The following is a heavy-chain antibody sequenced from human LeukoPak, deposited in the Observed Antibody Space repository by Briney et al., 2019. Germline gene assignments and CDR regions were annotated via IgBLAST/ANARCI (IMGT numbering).Heavy chain of an antibody. D-gene: IGHD3-22*01. CDR1: GFTFSRYG. Sequence: GGSLRLSCAASGFTFSRYGMSWVRQAPGKGLEWVSAISGSGGSTYYADSVKGRFTISRDNAKNSLYLRMNSLRAEDTAVYYCAKGRTYDSSGYYYDYWGQGTLVTVSS. V-gene: IGHV3-23*01. J-gene: IGHJ4*02. CDR2: ISGSGGST. CDR3: AKGRTYDSSGYYYDY.